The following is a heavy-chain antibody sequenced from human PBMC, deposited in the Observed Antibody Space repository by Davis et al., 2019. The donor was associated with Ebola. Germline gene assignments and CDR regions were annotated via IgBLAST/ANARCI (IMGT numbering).Heavy chain of an antibody. J-gene: IGHJ5*02. CDR3: ARSGSGSFGRSYNWFDP. V-gene: IGHV1-8*01. D-gene: IGHD3-10*01. CDR2: MNPNSGNT. Sequence: ASVKVSCKASGYTFTNYDVHWVRQGTGQGLEWMGWMNPNSGNTGYAQKFQGRVTMTRNTSISTAYMELSSLRSEDTAVYYCARSGSGSFGRSYNWFDPWGQGTLVTVSS. CDR1: GYTFTNYD.